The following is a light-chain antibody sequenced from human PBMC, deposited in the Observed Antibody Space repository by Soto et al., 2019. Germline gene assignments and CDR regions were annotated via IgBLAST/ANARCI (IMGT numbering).Light chain of an antibody. CDR1: QSISSW. CDR3: QQYNSYSPWT. V-gene: IGKV1-5*01. J-gene: IGKJ1*01. Sequence: DIQITQSPSTLSASVGDRVTITYRASQSISSWLAWYQQKPGKAPKLLIYDASSFEGGVPSRFSGSGSGTEFTLIISSLQPDDFATYYCQQYNSYSPWTFGQGTKVEIK. CDR2: DAS.